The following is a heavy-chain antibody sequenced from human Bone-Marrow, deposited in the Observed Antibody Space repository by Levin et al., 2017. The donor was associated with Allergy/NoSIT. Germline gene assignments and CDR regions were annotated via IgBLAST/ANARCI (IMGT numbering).Heavy chain of an antibody. V-gene: IGHV1-69*04. D-gene: IGHD2-8*01. CDR2: IIPILGIA. J-gene: IGHJ5*02. Sequence: SVKVSCKASGGTFSSYAISWVRQAPGQGLEWMGRIIPILGIANYAQKFQGRVTITADKSTSTAYMELSSLRSEDTAVYYCARDHLGYCTNGVCSDWFDPWGQGTLVTVSS. CDR1: GGTFSSYA. CDR3: ARDHLGYCTNGVCSDWFDP.